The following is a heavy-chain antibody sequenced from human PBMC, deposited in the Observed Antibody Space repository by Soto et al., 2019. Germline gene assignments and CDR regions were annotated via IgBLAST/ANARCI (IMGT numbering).Heavy chain of an antibody. V-gene: IGHV3-23*01. D-gene: IGHD3-3*01. CDR1: GFTFSSYA. J-gene: IGHJ4*02. CDR2: ISGSGGST. Sequence: GGSLRLSCAASGFTFSSYAMSWVRQAPGKGLEWVSAISGSGGSTYYADSVKGRFTISRDNSKNTLYLQMNSLRAEDTAVYYCAKPLYDFWSGYDNYLDQGTLVTVSS. CDR3: AKPLYDFWSGYDNY.